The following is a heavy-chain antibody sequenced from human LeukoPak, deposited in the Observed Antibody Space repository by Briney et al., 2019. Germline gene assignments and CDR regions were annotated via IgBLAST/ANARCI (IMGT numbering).Heavy chain of an antibody. D-gene: IGHD7-27*01. CDR2: MNPNSGGS. Sequence: ASVKVSCKASGYTFTGYFLHWVRQAPGQGLEWMGWMNPNSGGSKSAQKFQGRVTMTRDTSITTAYMEVSGLRSDDTAVYFCARWRRTELGMPFDYWGQGTLVTVST. J-gene: IGHJ4*02. CDR3: ARWRRTELGMPFDY. CDR1: GYTFTGYF. V-gene: IGHV1-2*02.